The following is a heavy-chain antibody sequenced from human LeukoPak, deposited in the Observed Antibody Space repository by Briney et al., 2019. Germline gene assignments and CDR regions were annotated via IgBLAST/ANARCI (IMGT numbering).Heavy chain of an antibody. Sequence: PGGSLRLSCGASGFSFSSYGMNWVRQAPGKGLERVAFIRYDGSNKYYADSVKGRFTISRDDSKNTLYLQMNSLRPEDTAVYYCAKDHRYCSGGSCYDADYWGQGTLVTVSS. CDR3: AKDHRYCSGGSCYDADY. CDR2: IRYDGSNK. J-gene: IGHJ4*02. D-gene: IGHD2-15*01. CDR1: GFSFSSYG. V-gene: IGHV3-30*02.